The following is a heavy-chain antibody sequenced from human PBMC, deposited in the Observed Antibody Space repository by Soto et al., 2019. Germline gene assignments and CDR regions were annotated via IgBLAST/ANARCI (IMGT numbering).Heavy chain of an antibody. CDR1: GGTFSSSA. CDR3: ARDLGYDSSDEYGDY. Sequence: QGQLGQSGAEVKKPGSSVKVSCKASGGTFSSSAISWVRQAPGQGLEWMGGIIPIFGTANYAQKFQGGVTIPADKSTSTAYLELSSLRSEDTAVYYCARDLGYDSSDEYGDYWGQGTLVTVSS. D-gene: IGHD3-22*01. CDR2: IIPIFGTA. V-gene: IGHV1-69*06. J-gene: IGHJ4*02.